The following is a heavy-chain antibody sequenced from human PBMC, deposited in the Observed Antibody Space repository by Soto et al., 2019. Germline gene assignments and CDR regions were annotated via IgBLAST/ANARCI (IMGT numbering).Heavy chain of an antibody. CDR3: SRVDPGETSPFDH. V-gene: IGHV1-46*03. Sequence: GASVKVSCKASGYVFTSYYIHWVRQAPGQGLEWMGWINPFDGSRMFAQSFQGRVTMTRDTSTSTVYMEVSSLRSEDTAVYYCSRVDPGETSPFDHWGQGTLVTVSS. CDR1: GYVFTSYY. D-gene: IGHD3-10*01. J-gene: IGHJ4*02. CDR2: INPFDGSR.